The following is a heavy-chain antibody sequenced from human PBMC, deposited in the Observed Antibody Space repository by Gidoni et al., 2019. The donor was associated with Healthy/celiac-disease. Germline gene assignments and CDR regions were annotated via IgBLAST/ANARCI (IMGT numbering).Heavy chain of an antibody. J-gene: IGHJ6*03. Sequence: EVQLVESGGGLVKPGGSLRLSCAASGFTFSNAWMSWVRQAPGKGLEWVGRIKSKTDGGTTDYAAPVKGRFTISRDDSKNTLYLQMNSLKTEDTAVYYCTTAHAYSSSSPSMDVWGKGTTVTVSS. D-gene: IGHD6-6*01. CDR2: IKSKTDGGTT. V-gene: IGHV3-15*01. CDR1: GFTFSNAW. CDR3: TTAHAYSSSSPSMDV.